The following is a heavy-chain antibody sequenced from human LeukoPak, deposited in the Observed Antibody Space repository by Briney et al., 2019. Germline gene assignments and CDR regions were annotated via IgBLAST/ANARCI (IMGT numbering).Heavy chain of an antibody. D-gene: IGHD1-26*01. CDR1: GGSISSYY. J-gene: IGHJ5*02. CDR3: ARETDSGWFDP. V-gene: IGHV4-4*07. CDR2: IYSSGST. Sequence: PSETLSLXCTVSGGSISSYYWSWIRQPAGKGLEWIGRIYSSGSTNYNPSLKSRVTMSVDTSKNQFSLKLSSVTAADTAVYYCARETDSGWFDPWGQGTLVTVSS.